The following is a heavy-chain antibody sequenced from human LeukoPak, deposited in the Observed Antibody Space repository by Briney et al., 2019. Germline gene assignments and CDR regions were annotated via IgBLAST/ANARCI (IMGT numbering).Heavy chain of an antibody. CDR1: GGSISSSSYS. D-gene: IGHD3-22*01. V-gene: IGHV3-21*01. J-gene: IGHJ4*02. CDR3: ATDYCDSSGYCSFDY. Sequence: ETLSLTCTVSGGSISSSSYSWGWIRQAPGKGLEWVSSISSSSSYIYYADSVKGRFTISRDNAKNSLYLQMNSLRAEDTAVYYCATDYCDSSGYCSFDYWGQGTLVTVSS. CDR2: ISSSSSYI.